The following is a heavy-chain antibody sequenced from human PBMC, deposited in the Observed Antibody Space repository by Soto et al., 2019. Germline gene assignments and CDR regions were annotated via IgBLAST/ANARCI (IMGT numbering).Heavy chain of an antibody. D-gene: IGHD6-25*01. CDR1: GGSISSYY. CDR2: IYYSGST. Sequence: QVQLQESGPGLVKPSETLSLTCTVSGGSISSYYWSWIRQPPGKGLEWIGYIYYSGSTNYNPSLKSRVTMSVDTSKNQFSLKLSPVTAADTAVYYCARLYGFSGFDYWGQGTLVTVSS. V-gene: IGHV4-59*08. CDR3: ARLYGFSGFDY. J-gene: IGHJ4*02.